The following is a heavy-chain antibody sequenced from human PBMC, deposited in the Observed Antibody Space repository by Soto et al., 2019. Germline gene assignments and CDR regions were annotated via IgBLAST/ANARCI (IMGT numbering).Heavy chain of an antibody. CDR1: GFTFSSYA. Sequence: EVQLLESGGGLVQPGGSLRLSCAASGFTFSSYAMTWVRQAQGKGLDWVSAISVSGGSTYYAASLKGRFTISRDNSKNTLYLQLHSLTAEDTAVYYCAKGLATFYYYGMDVWGQGTTVTVSS. D-gene: IGHD3-9*01. J-gene: IGHJ6*02. CDR2: ISVSGGST. V-gene: IGHV3-23*01. CDR3: AKGLATFYYYGMDV.